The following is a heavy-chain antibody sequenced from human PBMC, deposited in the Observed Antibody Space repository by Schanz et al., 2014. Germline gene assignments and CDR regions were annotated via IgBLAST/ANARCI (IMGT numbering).Heavy chain of an antibody. Sequence: QVQLQESGAGLLKPSETLSLTCAVYGGSFSSNYWSWIRQPPGKGLEWIGEINQSGTTNYNPSLKSRVTISLDASKNQSSLTLTSLPAADTAVYYCARDTTWRLDLWGRGTLVTVSS. CDR2: INQSGTT. D-gene: IGHD1-1*01. CDR3: ARDTTWRLDL. CDR1: GGSFSSNY. V-gene: IGHV4-34*01. J-gene: IGHJ2*01.